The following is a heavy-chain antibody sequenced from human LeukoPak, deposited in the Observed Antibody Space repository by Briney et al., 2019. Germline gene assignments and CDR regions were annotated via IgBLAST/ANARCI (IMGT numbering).Heavy chain of an antibody. Sequence: GGSLRLSCAASGFTFSTYSMNWVRQAPGKGLEWVSSISSSNYIYYADSVKGRFSISRDDVKNSLFLQMNGLRAEDTAVYYCARDMTTATTCYLQHWGQGTLVTVSS. D-gene: IGHD4-17*01. CDR1: GFTFSTYS. CDR2: ISSSNYI. V-gene: IGHV3-21*01. J-gene: IGHJ1*01. CDR3: ARDMTTATTCYLQH.